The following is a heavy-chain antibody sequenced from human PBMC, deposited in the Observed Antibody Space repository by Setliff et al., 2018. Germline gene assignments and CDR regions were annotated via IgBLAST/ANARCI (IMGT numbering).Heavy chain of an antibody. CDR2: LYGSSYI. V-gene: IGHV3-66*02. Sequence: GGSLRLSCAASGFTLSNTYMAWVRQAPGKRPEWVSTLYGSSYIFYADSVKGRFTISRDNAKNTLYLQMNSLRPEDTAVYYCARTCSGSGCYAGLESWGQGTPVTVSS. CDR3: ARTCSGSGCYAGLES. J-gene: IGHJ4*02. D-gene: IGHD2-15*01. CDR1: GFTLSNTY.